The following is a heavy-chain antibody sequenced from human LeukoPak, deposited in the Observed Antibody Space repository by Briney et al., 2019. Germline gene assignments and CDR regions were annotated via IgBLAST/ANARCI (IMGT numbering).Heavy chain of an antibody. V-gene: IGHV4-59*08. D-gene: IGHD2-15*01. CDR1: GGSISSYY. CDR2: IYYSGST. J-gene: IGHJ5*02. Sequence: SETLSLTCTVSGGSISSYYWSWIRQPPGKGLEWIGFIYYSGSTNYNPSLKSRVTISVDTSKNQFSLKLSSVTAADTAVYYCASTMGDCSGGSCYPNWFDPWGQGTLVTVSS. CDR3: ASTMGDCSGGSCYPNWFDP.